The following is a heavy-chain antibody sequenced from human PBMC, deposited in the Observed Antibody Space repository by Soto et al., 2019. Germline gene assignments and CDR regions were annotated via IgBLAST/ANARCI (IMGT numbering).Heavy chain of an antibody. CDR3: ALLPGGYYGSGSYYHDY. CDR2: ISGSGGST. V-gene: IGHV3-23*01. J-gene: IGHJ4*02. D-gene: IGHD3-10*01. Sequence: EVQLLESGGGLVQPGGSLRLSCAASGFTFSSYAMSWVRQAPGKGLEWVSAISGSGGSTYYADSVKGRFTISRDNSQNTLYLQMNSLRAEDTAVYYCALLPGGYYGSGSYYHDYWGQGTLVTVSS. CDR1: GFTFSSYA.